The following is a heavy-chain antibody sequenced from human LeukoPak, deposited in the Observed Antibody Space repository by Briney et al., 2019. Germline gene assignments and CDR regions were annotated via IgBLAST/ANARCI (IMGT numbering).Heavy chain of an antibody. D-gene: IGHD3-9*01. V-gene: IGHV1-2*02. CDR3: ARDLKDYDILTGYYLRGALENWFDP. J-gene: IGHJ5*02. Sequence: GASVKASCKASGYTFTGYYMHWVRQAPGQGLEWMGWINPNSGGTNYAQKFQGRVTMTRDTSISTAYMELSSLRSEDTAVYYCARDLKDYDILTGYYLRGALENWFDPWGQGTLVTVSS. CDR2: INPNSGGT. CDR1: GYTFTGYY.